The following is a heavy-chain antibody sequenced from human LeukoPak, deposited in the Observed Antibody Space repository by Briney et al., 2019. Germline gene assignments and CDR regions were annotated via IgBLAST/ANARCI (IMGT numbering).Heavy chain of an antibody. J-gene: IGHJ4*02. CDR3: ARAAVTLELLSEHYYFDY. D-gene: IGHD2-21*01. V-gene: IGHV3-11*06. Sequence: PGGSLRLSCAASGFPFSGFYMTWLRQAPGKGPEWLSDISSSGDYTDYADSVKGRFTISRDNTKNSLYLQMTSLRAEDTAVYYCARAAVTLELLSEHYYFDYWGQGTLVAVSS. CDR2: ISSSGDYT. CDR1: GFPFSGFY.